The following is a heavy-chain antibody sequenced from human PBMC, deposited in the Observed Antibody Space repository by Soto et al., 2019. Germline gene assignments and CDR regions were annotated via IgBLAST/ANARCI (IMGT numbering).Heavy chain of an antibody. CDR2: IIPILGIA. Sequence: SVKVSCKASGGTFSSYAISWVRQAPGQGLEWMGRIIPILGIANYAQKFQGRVTITADKSTSTAYMELSSLRSEDTAVYYCASGGGYDWYYFDYWGQGTLVTVSS. D-gene: IGHD5-12*01. J-gene: IGHJ4*02. CDR1: GGTFSSYA. CDR3: ASGGGYDWYYFDY. V-gene: IGHV1-69*04.